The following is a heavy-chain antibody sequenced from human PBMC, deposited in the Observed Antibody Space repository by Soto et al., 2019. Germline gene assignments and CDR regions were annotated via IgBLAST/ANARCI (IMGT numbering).Heavy chain of an antibody. CDR2: IIPIFGTA. V-gene: IGHV1-69*06. Sequence: SVKVSCKSFGGTLSNYGISWVRQAPGQGLEYMGGIIPIFGTAKYAQKFQDRVTITADNPSTTTYMELSSLRSDDTAVYYCARDRDMVVEVAAGFGMDVWGQGTTVTVSS. D-gene: IGHD2-15*01. CDR3: ARDRDMVVEVAAGFGMDV. J-gene: IGHJ6*02. CDR1: GGTLSNYG.